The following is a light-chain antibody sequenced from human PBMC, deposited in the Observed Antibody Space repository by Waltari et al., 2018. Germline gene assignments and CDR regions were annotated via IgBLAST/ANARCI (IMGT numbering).Light chain of an antibody. J-gene: IGLJ2*01. Sequence: QSALTQPASVSGSPGQSITISCTGAGPDIGDFKYVSWYQQPPGKAPNLLIYDVTTRPSGVSGRFSGSKSGNTPSLIISGLQAGDEADYYCGSYTITSLVVFGGGTRLTVL. CDR1: GPDIGDFKY. V-gene: IGLV2-14*03. CDR3: GSYTITSLVV. CDR2: DVT.